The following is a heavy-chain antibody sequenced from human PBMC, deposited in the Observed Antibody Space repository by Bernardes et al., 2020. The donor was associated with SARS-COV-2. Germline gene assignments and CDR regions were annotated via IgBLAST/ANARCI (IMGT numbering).Heavy chain of an antibody. V-gene: IGHV1-69*13. J-gene: IGHJ4*02. Sequence: SVKVSCKASGGTFSSYAISWVRQAPGQGLEWMGRIIPIFGTANYAQKFQGRVTITADESTSTAYMELSSLRSEDTAVYYCARDLSGEPGSFGYWGQGTLVTVSS. CDR1: GGTFSSYA. CDR2: IIPIFGTA. D-gene: IGHD3-10*01. CDR3: ARDLSGEPGSFGY.